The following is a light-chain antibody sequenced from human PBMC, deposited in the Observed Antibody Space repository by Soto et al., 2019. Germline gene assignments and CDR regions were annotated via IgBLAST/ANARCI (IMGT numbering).Light chain of an antibody. CDR3: QQTFSTPIT. J-gene: IGKJ5*01. CDR1: QTVRRY. V-gene: IGKV1-39*01. CDR2: AAS. Sequence: DPQMTQSPSSLSASVGDRVTITCRASQTVRRYLHWYQQKPGKAPTLLIYAASTLESAVPPRFSGAGSETEFTLTINGLQPDDFATYYCQQTFSTPITFGQGTRLEIK.